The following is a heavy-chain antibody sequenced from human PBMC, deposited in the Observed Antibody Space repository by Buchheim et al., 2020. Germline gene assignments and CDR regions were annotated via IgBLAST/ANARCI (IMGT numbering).Heavy chain of an antibody. CDR1: GGSISSGSYY. J-gene: IGHJ4*02. V-gene: IGHV4-61*02. CDR3: ARARITIFGVVIDY. D-gene: IGHD3-3*01. CDR2: IYTSGST. Sequence: QVQLQESGPGLVKPSQTLSLTCTVSGGSISSGSYYWSWIRQPAGKGLEWIGRIYTSGSTNYNPSLKSRVTISVDTSKNQFSLKLSSETAADTAVYYCARARITIFGVVIDYWGQGTL.